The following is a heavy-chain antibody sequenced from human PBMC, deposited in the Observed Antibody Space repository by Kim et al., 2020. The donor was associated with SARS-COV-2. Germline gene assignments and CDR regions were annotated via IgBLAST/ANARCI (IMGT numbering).Heavy chain of an antibody. CDR3: ARDRAVAGNNGVFDY. J-gene: IGHJ4*02. D-gene: IGHD6-19*01. CDR1: GYTFTNYG. V-gene: IGHV1-18*04. CDR2: ISAYNGNI. Sequence: ASVKVSCKASGYTFTNYGITWVRQAPGQGLEWMGWISAYNGNIDYAEKFQGRVTMNIDTSTSTAYMQLRSLRSDDTAVYYCARDRAVAGNNGVFDYWGQGTLVTVSS.